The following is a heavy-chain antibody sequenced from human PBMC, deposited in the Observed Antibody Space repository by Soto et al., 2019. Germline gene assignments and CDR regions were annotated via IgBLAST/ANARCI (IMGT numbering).Heavy chain of an antibody. CDR1: GYTFTGYY. D-gene: IGHD3-10*01. J-gene: IGHJ4*02. CDR2: INPNSGGT. CDR3: ARDLGYYGSGSPG. Sequence: QVQLVQSGAEVKKPGASVKVSCKASGYTFTGYYMHWVRHAPGQGLEWMGWINPNSGGTNYAQKLQGRVTMTRDTSISTAYMELRSLRSDDTALYYCARDLGYYGSGSPGGGKGPLVTVSS. V-gene: IGHV1-2*02.